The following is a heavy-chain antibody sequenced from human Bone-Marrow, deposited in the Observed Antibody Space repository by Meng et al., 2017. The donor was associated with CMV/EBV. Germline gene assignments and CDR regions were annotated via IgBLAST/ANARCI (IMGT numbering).Heavy chain of an antibody. Sequence: LQLVESGGGFIQPGGSLRLSCAVSGFTVSGNYMSWVRQAPGKGLEWVSVMYSGGTTYYADSVKGRFTISRDNSKNTLYLQMNSLRAEDSAVYYCAGGGSGGYGYYWGQGTLVTVSS. D-gene: IGHD3-10*01. V-gene: IGHV3-53*01. CDR1: GFTVSGNY. J-gene: IGHJ4*02. CDR2: MYSGGTT. CDR3: AGGGSGGYGYY.